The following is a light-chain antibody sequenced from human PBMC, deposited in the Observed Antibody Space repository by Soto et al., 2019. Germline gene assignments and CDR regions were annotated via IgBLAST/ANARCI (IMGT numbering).Light chain of an antibody. J-gene: IGLJ7*01. V-gene: IGLV7-46*01. Sequence: QAVVTQEPSLTVSPGGTVTLTCGSTTGDVTRGHWPYWFHHRPGQVPRALIHDTSNKHSWTPARFSGSLLGGKAALTLSGAEPEDEAEYYCLLFSEGVGVCVVGTQLTVL. CDR1: TGDVTRGHW. CDR3: LLFSEGVGV. CDR2: DTS.